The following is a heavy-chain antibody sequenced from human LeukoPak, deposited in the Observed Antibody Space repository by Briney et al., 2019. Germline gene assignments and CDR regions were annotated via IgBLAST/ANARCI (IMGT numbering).Heavy chain of an antibody. Sequence: SETPSLTCAVYGGSFSGYYWSWIRQPPGKGLEWIGEINHSGSTNYNPSLKSRVTISVDTSKNQFSLKLSSVTAADTAVYYCARRAAVRYYYYGMDVWGQGTTVTVSS. CDR1: GGSFSGYY. CDR3: ARRAAVRYYYYGMDV. V-gene: IGHV4-34*01. CDR2: INHSGST. D-gene: IGHD6-13*01. J-gene: IGHJ6*02.